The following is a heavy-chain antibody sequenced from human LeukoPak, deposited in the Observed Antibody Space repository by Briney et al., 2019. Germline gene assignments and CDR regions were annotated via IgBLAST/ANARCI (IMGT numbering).Heavy chain of an antibody. V-gene: IGHV3-30*03. CDR1: GFTFNNYA. D-gene: IGHD3-10*01. CDR3: ATDYSYGSGSYYNRFDN. J-gene: IGHJ4*02. CDR2: ISSDESNK. Sequence: PGRSLRLSCAASGFTFNNYAMHWVRQAPGEGLEWEALISSDESNKYYADSVKGRFTISRDNSMNTLYLQMNSLRADDTAVYYCATDYSYGSGSYYNRFDNWGQGTLVTVSS.